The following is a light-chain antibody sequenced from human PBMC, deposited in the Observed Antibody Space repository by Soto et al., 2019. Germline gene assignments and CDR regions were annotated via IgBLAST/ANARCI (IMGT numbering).Light chain of an antibody. Sequence: IQWTQSPSCLSASVGDRVTVTCRASQGISSYLAWYQQKPGKAPKLLIYAASSLQRGVPSRFSGSGSGTEFTLTISSLQPGDFATYYCQQSETYPLTFGQGTRRRL. CDR3: QQSETYPLT. CDR2: AAS. V-gene: IGKV1-9*01. J-gene: IGKJ5*01. CDR1: QGISSY.